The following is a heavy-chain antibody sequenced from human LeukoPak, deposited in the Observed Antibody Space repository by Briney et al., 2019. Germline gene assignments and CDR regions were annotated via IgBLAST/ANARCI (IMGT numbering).Heavy chain of an antibody. D-gene: IGHD2-15*01. CDR1: GFTFSSYA. CDR3: TRDLNSGGSC. V-gene: IGHV3-30-3*01. J-gene: IGHJ4*02. Sequence: GGSLRLSCAASGFTFSSYAMHWVRQAPGKGLEWVTVISYDGSNKDYADSVKGRFTISRDNSKNTLYLQMNSLRAEDTAVYYCTRDLNSGGSCWGQGALVTVSS. CDR2: ISYDGSNK.